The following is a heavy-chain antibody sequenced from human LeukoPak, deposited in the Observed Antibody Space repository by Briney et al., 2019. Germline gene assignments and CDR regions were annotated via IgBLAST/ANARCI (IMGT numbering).Heavy chain of an antibody. Sequence: PGGSLRLSCAASGFTFTTYSMNWVRQAPGKGLEWVSSISSSSGYIYHADSVKGRFTISRDNAKSSLYLQLNSLRAEDTAVYYCARDSRGGYDRIGYFDYWGQGTLVTVFS. D-gene: IGHD3-22*01. CDR1: GFTFTTYS. CDR3: ARDSRGGYDRIGYFDY. CDR2: ISSSSGYI. J-gene: IGHJ4*02. V-gene: IGHV3-21*01.